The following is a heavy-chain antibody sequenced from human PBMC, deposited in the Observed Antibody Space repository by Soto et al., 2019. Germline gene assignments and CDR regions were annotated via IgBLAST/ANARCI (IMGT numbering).Heavy chain of an antibody. CDR2: ISYDGSNK. CDR3: AKDLRMGAPSSIFDY. V-gene: IGHV3-30*18. Sequence: GGSLRLSCAASGFTFSSYGKHWVRQAPGKGLEWVAVISYDGSNKYYADSVKGRFTISRDNSKNTLYLQMNSLRAEDTAVYYCAKDLRMGAPSSIFDYWGQGTLVTVYS. D-gene: IGHD1-26*01. J-gene: IGHJ4*02. CDR1: GFTFSSYG.